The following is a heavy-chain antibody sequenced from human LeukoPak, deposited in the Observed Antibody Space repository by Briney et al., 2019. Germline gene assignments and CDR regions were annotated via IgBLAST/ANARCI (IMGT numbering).Heavy chain of an antibody. CDR2: RKPRSGGT. D-gene: IGHD2-2*01. CDR1: GYTFTVFY. J-gene: IGHJ4*02. V-gene: IGHV1-2*02. CDR3: ARELSISSTRCPSH. Sequence: VSYEASGYTFTVFYMHCVPQAPGRGREWVGGRKPRSGGTKYAQRCPGRVTTTRDTSITTAYIELNRRRSDDTAVYHCARELSISSTRCPSHWGQGTLVTASS.